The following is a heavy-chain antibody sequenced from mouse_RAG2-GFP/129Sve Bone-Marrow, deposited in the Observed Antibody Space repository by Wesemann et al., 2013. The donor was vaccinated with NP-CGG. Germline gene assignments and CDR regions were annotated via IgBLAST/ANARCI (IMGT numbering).Heavy chain of an antibody. V-gene: IGHV3-8*02. CDR2: ISYSGST. Sequence: EYAGYISYSGSTYYNPSLKSRISITRDTSKNQYYLQLNSVTTEDTATYYCARYRLLRLPFDYWGQGTTLTVSS. D-gene: IGHD1-2*01. J-gene: IGHJ2*01. CDR3: ARYRLLRLPFDY.